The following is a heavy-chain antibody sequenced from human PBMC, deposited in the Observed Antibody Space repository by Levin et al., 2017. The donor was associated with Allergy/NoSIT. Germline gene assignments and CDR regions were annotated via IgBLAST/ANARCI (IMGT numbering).Heavy chain of an antibody. CDR1: GYTFTSYG. Sequence: GGSLRLSCKASGYTFTSYGIAWVRQAPGQGLEWMGWISTYNGNTNSVQKLQGRVSMTTDTSTTTAYMELRSLTSDDTAVYYCARDPSSHDYGDYGYVDHWGQGTLVTVSS. D-gene: IGHD4-17*01. CDR3: ARDPSSHDYGDYGYVDH. CDR2: ISTYNGNT. J-gene: IGHJ4*02. V-gene: IGHV1-18*01.